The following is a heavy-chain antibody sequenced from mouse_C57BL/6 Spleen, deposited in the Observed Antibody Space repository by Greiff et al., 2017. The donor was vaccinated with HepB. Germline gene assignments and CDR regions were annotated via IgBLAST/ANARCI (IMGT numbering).Heavy chain of an antibody. CDR2: IYPGDGDT. D-gene: IGHD1-1*01. V-gene: IGHV1-82*01. Sequence: VQLQQSGPELVKPGASVKISCKASGYAFSSSWMNWVKQRPGKGLEWIGRIYPGDGDTNYNGKFKGKATLTADKSSSTAYMQLSSLTSEDSAVYFCAGDYYGSSSFAYWGQGTLVTVSA. CDR3: AGDYYGSSSFAY. J-gene: IGHJ3*01. CDR1: GYAFSSSW.